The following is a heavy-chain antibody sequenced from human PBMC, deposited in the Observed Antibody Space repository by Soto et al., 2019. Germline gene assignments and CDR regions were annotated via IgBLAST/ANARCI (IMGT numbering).Heavy chain of an antibody. V-gene: IGHV1-46*03. D-gene: IGHD4-17*01. CDR1: GYTFTSYY. CDR3: ARVVDSYDYGDYYAFDI. CDR2: INPSGGST. J-gene: IGHJ3*02. Sequence: QVQLVQSGAEVKKPGASVKVSCKASGYTFTSYYMHWVRQAPGQGLEWMGIINPSGGSTSYAQKSQGRVTMTRDTSTSTVDMKLSSLRSEDTAVYYCARVVDSYDYGDYYAFDIWGQGTMVTVSS.